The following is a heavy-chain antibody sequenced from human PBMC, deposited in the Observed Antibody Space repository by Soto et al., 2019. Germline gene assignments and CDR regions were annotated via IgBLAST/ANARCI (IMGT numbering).Heavy chain of an antibody. V-gene: IGHV1-18*01. J-gene: IGHJ6*03. CDR3: ARDRRGDRYYYYDMDV. CDR2: ISAYNGNT. D-gene: IGHD3-16*01. CDR1: GYTFTSYG. Sequence: ASVKVSCKASGYTFTSYGISWVRQAPGQGLEWMGWISAYNGNTNYAQKLQGRVTMTTDTSTSTAYMELRSLRSDDTAVYYCARDRRGDRYYYYDMDVWGKGTTVTVSS.